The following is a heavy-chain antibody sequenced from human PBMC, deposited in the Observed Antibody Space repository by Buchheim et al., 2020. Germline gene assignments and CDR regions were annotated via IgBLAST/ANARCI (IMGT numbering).Heavy chain of an antibody. CDR3: ARGSPEGDLDY. J-gene: IGHJ4*02. CDR2: INSEGTNT. V-gene: IGHV3-74*01. CDR1: GFTFSSYS. Sequence: EVQLVESGGGLVQPGGSLRLSCAASGFTFSSYSMYWVRQAPGKGLVWVAEINSEGTNTNYADSVKGQITISRDNAKNTQYLQINNLRVEDTAVNYCARGSPEGDLDYWGQGTL. D-gene: IGHD3-10*01.